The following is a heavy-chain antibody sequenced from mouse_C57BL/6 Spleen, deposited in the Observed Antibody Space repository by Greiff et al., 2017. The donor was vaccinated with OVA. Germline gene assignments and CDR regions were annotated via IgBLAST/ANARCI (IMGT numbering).Heavy chain of an antibody. D-gene: IGHD4-1*01. CDR2: IYPRSGNT. Sequence: LVESGAELARPGASVKLSCKASGYTFTSYGISWVKQRTGQGLEWIGEIYPRSGNTYYNEKFKGKATLTADKSSSTAYMELRSLTSEDSAVYFSARGDWAYWGQGTLVTVSA. CDR3: ARGDWAY. J-gene: IGHJ3*01. V-gene: IGHV1-81*01. CDR1: GYTFTSYG.